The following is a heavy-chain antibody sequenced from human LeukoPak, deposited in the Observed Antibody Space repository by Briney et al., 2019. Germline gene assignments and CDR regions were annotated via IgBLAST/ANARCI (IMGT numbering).Heavy chain of an antibody. V-gene: IGHV3-13*04. Sequence: QPGGSLRLSCAASGFTFRSYDMHWVRHPTGNGLEWVSAIGSAGEIYYPGSVKGRFTISRDNAKNSLYLQMNSLRAGDTAVYYCVRVDNSAYSDWGQGTLVTVSS. CDR3: VRVDNSAYSD. D-gene: IGHD3-22*01. CDR2: IGSAGEI. CDR1: GFTFRSYD. J-gene: IGHJ4*02.